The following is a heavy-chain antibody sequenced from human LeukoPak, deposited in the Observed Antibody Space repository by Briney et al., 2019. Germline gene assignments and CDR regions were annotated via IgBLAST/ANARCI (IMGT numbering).Heavy chain of an antibody. J-gene: IGHJ3*02. D-gene: IGHD1-26*01. CDR2: IHYSGST. CDR1: GGSISSSTYY. Sequence: SETLPLTCTVSGGSISSSTYYWGWIRQPPGKGLEWIGTIHYSGSTNYNPSLKSRVTISVDTSKNQFSLKLSSVTAADTAVYYCARRRSWPDAFDIWGQGTMVTVSS. V-gene: IGHV4-39*07. CDR3: ARRRSWPDAFDI.